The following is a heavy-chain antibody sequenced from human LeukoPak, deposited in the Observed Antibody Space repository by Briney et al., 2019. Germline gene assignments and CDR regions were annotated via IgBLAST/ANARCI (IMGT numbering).Heavy chain of an antibody. CDR3: ARGIALTGSTKGDWFDP. D-gene: IGHD1-20*01. V-gene: IGHV4-61*02. CDR2: MYSSGST. CDR1: SGSISSGSYY. J-gene: IGHJ5*02. Sequence: PSETLSLTCTVSSGSISSGSYYWSWIRQPAGKGLEWIGRMYSSGSTNCNPSLQSRVTISRDTSKNQFSLNLSSVTAADTAIYYCARGIALTGSTKGDWFDPWGQGTLVTVSS.